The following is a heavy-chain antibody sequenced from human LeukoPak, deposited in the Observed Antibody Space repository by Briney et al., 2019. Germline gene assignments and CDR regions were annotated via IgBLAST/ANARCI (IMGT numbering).Heavy chain of an antibody. D-gene: IGHD6-25*01. V-gene: IGHV4-31*03. CDR2: IYYSGST. CDR1: GGSISSGGYY. J-gene: IGHJ3*02. Sequence: PSQTLSLTCTVSGGSISSGGYYWSWIRQHPGKGLEWIGYIYYSGSTYYNPSLKSRVTISVDTSKNQFSLKLSSVTAADTAVYYCARYESSAPRPFDIWGQGTMVTVSS. CDR3: ARYESSAPRPFDI.